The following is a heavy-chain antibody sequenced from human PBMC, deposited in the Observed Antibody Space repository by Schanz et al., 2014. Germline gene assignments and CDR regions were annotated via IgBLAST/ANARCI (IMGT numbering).Heavy chain of an antibody. CDR3: AASSGWHPSTDY. CDR1: GITFSSHS. J-gene: IGHJ4*02. Sequence: EVQLVESGGGVVQPGGSLRLSCAASGITFSSHSFNWVRQAPGKGLEWLSYISDSGTYTNYADSVKGRFTISRDNAKSSLYLQMNSLRVEDTAVYYCAASSGWHPSTDYWGQGTLVTVSS. CDR2: ISDSGTYT. V-gene: IGHV3-21*05. D-gene: IGHD6-19*01.